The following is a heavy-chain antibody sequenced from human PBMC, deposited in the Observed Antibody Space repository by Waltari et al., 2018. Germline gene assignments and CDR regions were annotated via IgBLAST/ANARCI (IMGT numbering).Heavy chain of an antibody. D-gene: IGHD3-9*01. J-gene: IGHJ4*02. Sequence: QLQLQESGPGLVKPSETLSLSCTVAGASISSKSYYWGWIRQPPGKGLEWIGGLYYGGSNYNPSLQSRVTISADTSKNRLSLKLTSGTATDTAVYYCARRPYDILTGGFDSWGQGTLVTVSS. CDR3: ARRPYDILTGGFDS. CDR1: GASISSKSYY. CDR2: LYYGGS. V-gene: IGHV4-39*02.